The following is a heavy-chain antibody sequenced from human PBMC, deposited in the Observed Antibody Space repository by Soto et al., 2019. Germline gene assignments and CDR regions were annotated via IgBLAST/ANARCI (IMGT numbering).Heavy chain of an antibody. D-gene: IGHD4-17*01. Sequence: SETLSLTCTVSSSSVSSYYWNWIRQSPGKGLEWIGYIYYSGYTNYNPSLKSRITISVDTSKNQFSLKLSFVTPADTAVYYCAGGGMTTVPYWGQGTLVTVSS. V-gene: IGHV4-59*02. CDR1: SSSVSSYY. CDR2: IYYSGYT. CDR3: AGGGMTTVPY. J-gene: IGHJ4*02.